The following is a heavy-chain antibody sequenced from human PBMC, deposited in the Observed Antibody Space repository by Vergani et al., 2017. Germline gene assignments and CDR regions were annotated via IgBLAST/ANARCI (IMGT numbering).Heavy chain of an antibody. Sequence: QVQLVESGGGEVQPGRSLRLSCSAAGFPFSVYGVHWVRQAPGKGLEWVSVLSSDGNKKNYADSVKGRFTISRDNSKNTLYLEMNALRAEDTAVYYCARDFLTRVTTLDYYYMGVWGKGTTVTVSS. V-gene: IGHV3-30*03. D-gene: IGHD1-1*01. CDR2: LSSDGNKK. J-gene: IGHJ6*03. CDR1: GFPFSVYG. CDR3: ARDFLTRVTTLDYYYMGV.